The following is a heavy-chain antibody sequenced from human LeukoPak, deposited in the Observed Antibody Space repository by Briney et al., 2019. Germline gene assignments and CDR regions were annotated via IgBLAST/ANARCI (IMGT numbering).Heavy chain of an antibody. D-gene: IGHD2/OR15-2a*01. CDR2: INTSGST. J-gene: IGHJ5*02. Sequence: SETLSLTCTVSGGSISSGSYYWSWIRQPAGKGLEWIGRINTSGSTNYNPSLKSRVTISVDTSKNQFSLKLSSVTAADTAVYYCARGRWTSSNNNWFHPWGQGTLVTVSS. CDR1: GGSISSGSYY. CDR3: ARGRWTSSNNNWFHP. V-gene: IGHV4-61*02.